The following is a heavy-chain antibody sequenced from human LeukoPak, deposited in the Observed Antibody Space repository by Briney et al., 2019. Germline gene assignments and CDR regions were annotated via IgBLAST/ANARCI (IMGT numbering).Heavy chain of an antibody. D-gene: IGHD1-14*01. CDR1: GGSISSGGYS. CDR2: IYHSGST. CDR3: AKTTSAYSYYMDV. Sequence: PSETLSLTCAVSGGSISSGGYSWSWIRQPPGKGLEWIGYIYHSGSTYYNPSLKSRVTISVDRSKNQFSLKLSSVTAADTAVYYCAKTTSAYSYYMDVWGKGTTVTVSS. V-gene: IGHV4-30-2*01. J-gene: IGHJ6*03.